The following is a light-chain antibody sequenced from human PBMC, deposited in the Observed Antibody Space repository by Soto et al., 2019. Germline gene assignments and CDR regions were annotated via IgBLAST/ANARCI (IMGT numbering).Light chain of an antibody. CDR2: EVG. V-gene: IGLV2-14*01. J-gene: IGLJ1*01. CDR3: SSYTSSSSYV. CDR1: DSDVGGYNY. Sequence: QSALTQPPSVSGSPGQSITLSCTGTDSDVGGYNYVSWYQHHPGKAPKLMIYEVGSRPSGVSNRFSGSKSGNTASLTISGLQAEDDADYYCSSYTSSSSYVVGTGTKLTVL.